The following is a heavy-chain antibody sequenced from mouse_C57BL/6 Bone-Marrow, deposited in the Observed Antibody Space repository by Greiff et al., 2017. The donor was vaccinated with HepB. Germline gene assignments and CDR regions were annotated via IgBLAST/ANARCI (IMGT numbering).Heavy chain of an antibody. Sequence: QVQLQQSGSELRSPGSSVKLSCKDFDSEVFPIAYMSWVRQKPGHGFEWIGGILPSIGRTIYGEKFEDKATLDADTLSNTAYLELNSLTSEDSAIYYCARGDGNYEIYYAMDYWGQGTSVTVSS. CDR1: DSEVFPIAY. D-gene: IGHD2-1*01. J-gene: IGHJ4*01. CDR2: ILPSIGRT. CDR3: ARGDGNYEIYYAMDY. V-gene: IGHV15-2*01.